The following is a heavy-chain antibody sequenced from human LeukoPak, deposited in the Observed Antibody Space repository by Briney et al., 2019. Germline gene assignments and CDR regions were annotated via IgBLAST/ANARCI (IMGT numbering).Heavy chain of an antibody. J-gene: IGHJ4*02. CDR2: MNPNSDNT. CDR1: GYTFTSYA. D-gene: IGHD1-1*01. CDR3: ARRGVGTHFDY. V-gene: IGHV1-8*01. Sequence: ASVKVSCKASGYTFTSYAMNWVRQAPGQGLEWMGWMNPNSDNTGYAQKFQGRVTMTRNTSISTAYMELSSLRSEDTAVYYCARRGVGTHFDYWGQGSLVTVSS.